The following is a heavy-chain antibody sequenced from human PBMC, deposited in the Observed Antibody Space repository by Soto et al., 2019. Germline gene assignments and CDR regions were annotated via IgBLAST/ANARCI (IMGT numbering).Heavy chain of an antibody. CDR1: GGTFSSYA. V-gene: IGHV1-69*13. D-gene: IGHD3-10*01. Sequence: ASVTVSCKASGGTFSSYAISWVRQAPGQGLEWMGGIIPIFGTANYVQKFLGRVTVTADESTSTAYMELSSQRSEDTAVYYCASQGGRFGESKTFYYYYGMDVWGQGTTVTVSS. CDR3: ASQGGRFGESKTFYYYYGMDV. J-gene: IGHJ6*02. CDR2: IIPIFGTA.